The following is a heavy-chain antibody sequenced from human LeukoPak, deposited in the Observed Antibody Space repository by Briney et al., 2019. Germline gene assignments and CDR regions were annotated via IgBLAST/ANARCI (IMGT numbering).Heavy chain of an antibody. J-gene: IGHJ4*02. CDR1: RYTFTAQY. CDR3: ARDYYDSSGLDY. Sequence: ASVKVSCKASRYTFTAQYMHWVRQAPGQGLGWMGWISAYNGNTNYAQKLQGRVTMTTDTSTSTAYMELRSLRSDDTAVYYCARDYYDSSGLDYWGQGTLVTVSS. V-gene: IGHV1-18*01. D-gene: IGHD3-22*01. CDR2: ISAYNGNT.